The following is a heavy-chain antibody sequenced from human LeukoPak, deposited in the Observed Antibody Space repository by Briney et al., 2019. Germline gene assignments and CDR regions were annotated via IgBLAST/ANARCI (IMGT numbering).Heavy chain of an antibody. CDR3: ARVTQKESGELFFDY. CDR1: GFTFSSYEMN. J-gene: IGHJ4*02. Sequence: LRLSCAASGFTFSSYEMNWIRQPPGKGLEWIGYIYYSGSTYYNPSLKSRVTISVDTSKNQFSLKLSSVTAADTAVYYCARVTQKESGELFFDYWGQGTLVTVSS. D-gene: IGHD3-10*01. V-gene: IGHV4-30-4*08. CDR2: IYYSGST.